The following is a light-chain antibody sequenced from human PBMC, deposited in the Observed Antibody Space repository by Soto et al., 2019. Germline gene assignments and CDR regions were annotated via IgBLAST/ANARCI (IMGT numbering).Light chain of an antibody. V-gene: IGKV3-20*01. Sequence: EIVLTQSPGTLSLSPGERATLSCRASQSVSSSYLAWYQQKPGQAPRLLIYGASSRATGIPDRFSGSVSGTDFNLTISRLEPEAFAVYYCQQYRSTPPYTFGQGNKLEIK. J-gene: IGKJ2*01. CDR1: QSVSSSY. CDR3: QQYRSTPPYT. CDR2: GAS.